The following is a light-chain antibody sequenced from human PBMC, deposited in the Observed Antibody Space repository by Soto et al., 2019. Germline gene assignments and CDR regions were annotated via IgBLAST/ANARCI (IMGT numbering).Light chain of an antibody. Sequence: QSALTQPASVSGSPGQSITISCTGTSSDVGGYDFVSWYQHHPGKAPRLMIYDVSHRPSGVSDRFSASKSGNTASLTISGLLAEDEADYYCGTWDSSLTIGVIFGGGTKLTVL. J-gene: IGLJ2*01. CDR1: SSDVGGYDF. V-gene: IGLV2-14*03. CDR2: DVS. CDR3: GTWDSSLTIGVI.